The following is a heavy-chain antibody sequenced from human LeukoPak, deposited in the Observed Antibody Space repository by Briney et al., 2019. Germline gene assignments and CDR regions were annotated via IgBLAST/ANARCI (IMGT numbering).Heavy chain of an antibody. V-gene: IGHV1-18*04. Sequence: GASVKVSCKASGYTFTSYGISWVRQAPGQGLEWTGWISAYNGNTNYAQKLQGRVTMTTDTSTSTAYMELRSLRSDDTAVYYCARDTKKLSGWYRGPWSFDYWGQGTLVTVSS. CDR1: GYTFTSYG. J-gene: IGHJ4*02. CDR2: ISAYNGNT. CDR3: ARDTKKLSGWYRGPWSFDY. D-gene: IGHD6-19*01.